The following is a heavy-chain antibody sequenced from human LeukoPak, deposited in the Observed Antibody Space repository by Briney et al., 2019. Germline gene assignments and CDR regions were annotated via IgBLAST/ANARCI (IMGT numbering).Heavy chain of an antibody. D-gene: IGHD7-27*01. J-gene: IGHJ4*02. V-gene: IGHV1-2*02. CDR3: ARDLKPNWGYYFDY. CDR2: INPNSGGT. CDR1: GYTFSDYY. Sequence: ASVKVSCKASGYTFSDYYMRWVRQAPGQGLEWMGWINPNSGGTKYAQKFQGRVTMTRDTSISTAYMELSRLRSDDTAVYYCARDLKPNWGYYFDYWGQGTLVTVSS.